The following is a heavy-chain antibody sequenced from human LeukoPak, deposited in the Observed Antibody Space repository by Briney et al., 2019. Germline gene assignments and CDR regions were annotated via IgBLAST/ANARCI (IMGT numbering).Heavy chain of an antibody. V-gene: IGHV4-34*01. CDR1: GGSFSGYY. D-gene: IGHD3-10*01. Sequence: SETLSLTCAVYGGSFSGYYWSWVRQPPGKGLEWLGEINHSGSTNYNPSLKSRVNISEDTSKNQFSLKLSSVTAAHTAVYYCARGATMVRGATSHFDYWGQGTLVTVSS. CDR2: INHSGST. J-gene: IGHJ4*02. CDR3: ARGATMVRGATSHFDY.